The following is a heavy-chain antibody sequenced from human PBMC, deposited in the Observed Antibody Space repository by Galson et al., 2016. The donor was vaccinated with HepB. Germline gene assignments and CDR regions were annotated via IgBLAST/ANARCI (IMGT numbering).Heavy chain of an antibody. J-gene: IGHJ4*02. CDR2: TYFRSGWYN. CDR3: TRTTHRGRKLAFDV. CDR1: GDSVSNNSAA. V-gene: IGHV6-1*01. Sequence: CAISGDSVSNNSAAWNWVRQSPSRGLEWLGRTYFRSGWYNEYTLSLRGRIIVNPDTSTNQFSLQLNSVTPEDTAVYYCTRTTHRGRKLAFDVWGQGTLVTVSS. D-gene: IGHD3-9*01.